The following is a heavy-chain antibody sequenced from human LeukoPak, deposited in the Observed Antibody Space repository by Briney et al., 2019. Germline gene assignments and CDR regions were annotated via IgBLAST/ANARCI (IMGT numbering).Heavy chain of an antibody. D-gene: IGHD4-17*01. CDR1: GYTFTSYY. CDR3: AREPIDYGDPDY. Sequence: ASVKVSCKASGYTFTSYYMHWVRQAPGQGLEWMGIINPSGGSTSYAQKFQGRVTMTRDMSTSTVYMELSSLRSEDTAVYYCAREPIDYGDPDYWGQGTLVTVSS. J-gene: IGHJ4*02. CDR2: INPSGGST. V-gene: IGHV1-46*01.